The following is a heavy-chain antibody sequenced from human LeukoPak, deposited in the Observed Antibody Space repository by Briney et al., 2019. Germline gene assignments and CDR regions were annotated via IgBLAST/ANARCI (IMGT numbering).Heavy chain of an antibody. CDR1: GFSFRSYA. D-gene: IGHD6-13*01. CDR2: ISRSGNTT. J-gene: IGHJ5*02. Sequence: GGSPRLSCTASGFSFRSYAMHWVRQAPGKGLAYVSAISRSGNTTYYADSVKGRFIVSRDNSKKTLFLQMSDLRPEDTAVYYCATPGSTWGQGSLVTVSS. V-gene: IGHV3-64*02. CDR3: ATPGST.